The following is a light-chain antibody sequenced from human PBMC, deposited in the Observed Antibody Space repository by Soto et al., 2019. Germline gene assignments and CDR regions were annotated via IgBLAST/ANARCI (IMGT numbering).Light chain of an antibody. V-gene: IGKV3-11*01. Sequence: EIVMTQSPVTLSLSPGERVTLSCRASQSVGTSLTWYQQRPGQPPRLLIFDASTRVTGIPARFSGSGSETDFTLTITSLEPEDFAVYYCKHRSNWPWKFGQGTKVDIK. J-gene: IGKJ1*01. CDR2: DAS. CDR1: QSVGTS. CDR3: KHRSNWPWK.